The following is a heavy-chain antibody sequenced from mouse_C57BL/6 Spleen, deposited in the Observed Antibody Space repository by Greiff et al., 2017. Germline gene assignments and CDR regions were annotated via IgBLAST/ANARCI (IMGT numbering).Heavy chain of an antibody. CDR3: ARGDDYDPYFDY. J-gene: IGHJ2*01. V-gene: IGHV1-64*01. CDR2: IHPNSGST. CDR1: GYTFTSYW. D-gene: IGHD2-4*01. Sequence: VQLQQPGAELVKPGASVTLSCKASGYTFTSYWMHWVKQRPGQGLEWIGMIHPNSGSTNYNEKFKSKATLTVDKSSSTAYMQLSSLTSEDSAVYYCARGDDYDPYFDYWGKGTTLTVSS.